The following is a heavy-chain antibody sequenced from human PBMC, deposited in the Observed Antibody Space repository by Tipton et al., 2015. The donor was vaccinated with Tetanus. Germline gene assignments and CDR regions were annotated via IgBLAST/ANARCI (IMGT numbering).Heavy chain of an antibody. CDR2: IYYSGST. CDR1: GGSISGSSYY. V-gene: IGHV4-39*07. Sequence: TLSLTCSASGGSISGSSYYWSRIRQPPGKALEWIGSIYYSGSTFYHPSLQSRVTISVDTSKNQFSLNLTSVTAADTAMYYCAILPKRWLAPRGAPWGQGILVTVSS. D-gene: IGHD6-19*01. CDR3: AILPKRWLAPRGAP. J-gene: IGHJ5*02.